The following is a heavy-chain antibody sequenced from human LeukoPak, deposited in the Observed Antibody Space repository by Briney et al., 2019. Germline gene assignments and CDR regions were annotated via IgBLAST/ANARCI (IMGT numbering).Heavy chain of an antibody. J-gene: IGHJ4*02. V-gene: IGHV6-1*01. CDR3: ARGVVAATPYDY. CDR2: THYRSKWFY. D-gene: IGHD1-26*01. CDR1: GDSVSSNSAA. Sequence: SQTLSLTCAISGDSVSSNSAAWTWFRQSPSRGLEWLGRTHYRSKWFYDYAVSVKSRLTIIPDTSKNQFSLLLKSVTPEDTAVYFCARGVVAATPYDYWGQGTLVTVSS.